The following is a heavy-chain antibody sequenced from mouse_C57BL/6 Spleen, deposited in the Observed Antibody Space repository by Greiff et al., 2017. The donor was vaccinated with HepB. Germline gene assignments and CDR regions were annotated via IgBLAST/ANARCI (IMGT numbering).Heavy chain of an antibody. CDR2: INPDSSTI. V-gene: IGHV4-1*01. J-gene: IGHJ1*03. D-gene: IGHD2-4*01. CDR3: ARRGDYYWYFDV. Sequence: EADGIAFSRYWMSWVRRAPWKGLEWIGEINPDSSTINYAPSLKDKFIISRDNAKNTLYLQMSKVRSEDTALYYCARRGDYYWYFDVWGTGTTVTVSS. CDR1: GIAFSRYW.